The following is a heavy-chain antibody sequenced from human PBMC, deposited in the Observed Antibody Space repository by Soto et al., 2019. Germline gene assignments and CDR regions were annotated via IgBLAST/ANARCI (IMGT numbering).Heavy chain of an antibody. V-gene: IGHV1-2*02. CDR3: MRGASARDSSGYPYYFDP. J-gene: IGHJ4*02. CDR1: GYVFTGCY. Sequence: ASVKVSCKTSGYVFTGCYLHWVRQAPGQGLEWMGWINCRSGGTTYTQKFQGRVTLTMDTFTSTAYMELSSLISDDTALYYCMRGASARDSSGYPYYFDPWGQGTLVTVSS. D-gene: IGHD3-22*01. CDR2: INCRSGGT.